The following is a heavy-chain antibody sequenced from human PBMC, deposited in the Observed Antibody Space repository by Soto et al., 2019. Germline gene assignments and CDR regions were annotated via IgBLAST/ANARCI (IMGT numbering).Heavy chain of an antibody. V-gene: IGHV3-30*18. D-gene: IGHD3-10*01. Sequence: GGSLRLSCAASGFTFSSYGMHWVRQAPDKGLEWVAVISYEESNKYYADSLKGRFTIFRDNSKNPLYLQMNSLRAEDTAVYYFSKDLASSLVRDQGGAFDIWGQGTMVTVSS. CDR1: GFTFSSYG. CDR2: ISYEESNK. CDR3: SKDLASSLVRDQGGAFDI. J-gene: IGHJ3*02.